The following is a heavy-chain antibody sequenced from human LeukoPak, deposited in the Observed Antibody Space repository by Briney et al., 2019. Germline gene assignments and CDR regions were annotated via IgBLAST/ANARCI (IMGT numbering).Heavy chain of an antibody. CDR3: ARGQDTYGYSY. D-gene: IGHD5-18*01. CDR1: GDSISSGDCY. V-gene: IGHV4-30-4*08. CDR2: IYYSGST. Sequence: SEALSLTCTVSGDSISSGDCYWSWIRQPPGKGLEWIAYIYYSGSTYYNPSLKSRVTISVDTSKNQFSLKLSSVTAADTALYYCARGQDTYGYSYWGQGTLVTVSP. J-gene: IGHJ4*02.